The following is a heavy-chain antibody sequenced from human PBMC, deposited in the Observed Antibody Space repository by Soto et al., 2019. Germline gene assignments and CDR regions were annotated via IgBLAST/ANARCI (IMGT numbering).Heavy chain of an antibody. J-gene: IGHJ4*02. CDR1: GYTFPSYG. V-gene: IGHV1-18*01. CDR2: ISAYNGNT. D-gene: IGHD6-19*01. CDR3: AGAAVTGTAGLDF. Sequence: ASVKVSCKASGYTFPSYGISWVRQAPGQGLEWMGWISAYNGNTNYAQKLQGRVTMTTDTSTSTAYMELRSLGSDDTAVYYCAGAAVTGTAGLDFWGQGTQVTVSS.